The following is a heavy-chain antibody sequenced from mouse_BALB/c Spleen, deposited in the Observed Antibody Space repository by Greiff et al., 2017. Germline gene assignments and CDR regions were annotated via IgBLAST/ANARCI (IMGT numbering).Heavy chain of an antibody. V-gene: IGHV3-2*02. D-gene: IGHD2-1*01. J-gene: IGHJ2*01. CDR3: AIYHGNYDGFDY. Sequence: VQLKESGPGLVKPSQSLSLTCTVTGYSITSDYAWNWIRQFPGNKLEWMGYISYSGSTSYNPSLKSRISITRDTSKNQFFLQLNSVTTEDTATYYCAIYHGNYDGFDYWGQGTTLTVSS. CDR1: GYSITSDYA. CDR2: ISYSGST.